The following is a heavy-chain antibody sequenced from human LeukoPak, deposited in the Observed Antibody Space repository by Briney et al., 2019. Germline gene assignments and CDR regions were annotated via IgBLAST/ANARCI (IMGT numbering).Heavy chain of an antibody. V-gene: IGHV1-69*13. CDR3: TRDSNYDLLTASAFDI. D-gene: IGHD3-9*01. CDR1: GGTVISYA. J-gene: IGHJ3*02. CDR2: IIPIFGTA. Sequence: SVKVSCKGSGGTVISYAISWVRQGQGQGLEWMGGIIPIFGTANYAQKFQGRVTITADESTSTAYMELSSLRSDDTAVYYCTRDSNYDLLTASAFDIWGQGTMVTVPS.